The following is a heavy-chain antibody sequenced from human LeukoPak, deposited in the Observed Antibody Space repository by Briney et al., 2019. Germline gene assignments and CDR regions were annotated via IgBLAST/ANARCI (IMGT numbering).Heavy chain of an antibody. V-gene: IGHV3-23*01. CDR1: RFAFSSYV. Sequence: GTLRLSCAASRFAFSSYVMSWVRQAPGKGLDWVSTITTGGTDTYYADSVKGRFTISRDNSKNTLFLQMNSLSAEDTAVYYCAKDGDGIQYFDYWGQGTLVTVSS. J-gene: IGHJ4*02. D-gene: IGHD7-27*01. CDR3: AKDGDGIQYFDY. CDR2: ITTGGTDT.